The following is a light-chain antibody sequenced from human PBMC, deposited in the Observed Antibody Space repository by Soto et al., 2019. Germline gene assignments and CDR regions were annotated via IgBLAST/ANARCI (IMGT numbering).Light chain of an antibody. V-gene: IGKV1-39*01. J-gene: IGKJ1*01. CDR1: QSISSN. CDR2: ATS. CDR3: QQSYSTPRT. Sequence: DIPMTQSPSSLSASVGDRVTITCRAGQSISSNLNWYQQKPGKAPKLLIYATSSLQSGVPSRFSGSGSGTGFTLTISSLQPEDSATYYCQQSYSTPRTFGQGTKLEIK.